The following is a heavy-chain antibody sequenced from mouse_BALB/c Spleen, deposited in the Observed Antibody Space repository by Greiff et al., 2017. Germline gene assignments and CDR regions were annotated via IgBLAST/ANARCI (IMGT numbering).Heavy chain of an antibody. CDR2: ISSGSSTI. CDR3: ARGDYGSSSYAMDY. V-gene: IGHV5-17*02. J-gene: IGHJ4*01. Sequence: EVKVVESGGGLVQPGGSRKLSCAASGFTFSSFGMHWVRQAPEKGLEWVAYISSGSSTIYYADTVKGRFTISRDNPKNTLFLQMTSLRSEDTAMYYCARGDYGSSSYAMDYWGQGTSVTVSS. CDR1: GFTFSSFG. D-gene: IGHD1-1*01.